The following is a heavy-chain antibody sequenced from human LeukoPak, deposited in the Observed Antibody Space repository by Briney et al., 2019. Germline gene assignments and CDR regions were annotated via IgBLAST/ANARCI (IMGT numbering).Heavy chain of an antibody. D-gene: IGHD6-13*01. J-gene: IGHJ6*02. Sequence: PGGSLRLSCAASGFTFSHYRMSWVRQAPGKGLEWVANIKKDGSEKYYVDSVKGRFAISRDNAKNSLSLQMNSLRAEDTAVYYCVRDGSSNWYDYYYYGMDVWGQGTTVTVS. CDR2: IKKDGSEK. CDR3: VRDGSSNWYDYYYYGMDV. V-gene: IGHV3-7*01. CDR1: GFTFSHYR.